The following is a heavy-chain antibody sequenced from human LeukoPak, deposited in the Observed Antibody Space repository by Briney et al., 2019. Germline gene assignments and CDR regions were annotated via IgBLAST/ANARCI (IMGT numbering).Heavy chain of an antibody. D-gene: IGHD6-6*01. V-gene: IGHV4-61*02. CDR3: ARGSISVVI. CDR1: GDSISSGDSY. J-gene: IGHJ4*02. Sequence: SQTLSLTCSVSGDSISSGDSYWSWIRQPAGKGLEWIGRIYTSGSASYNPSLKSRVTISLDTSKNQFSLKLSSVTAADTAVYFCARGSISVVIWGQGTLATVSS. CDR2: IYTSGSA.